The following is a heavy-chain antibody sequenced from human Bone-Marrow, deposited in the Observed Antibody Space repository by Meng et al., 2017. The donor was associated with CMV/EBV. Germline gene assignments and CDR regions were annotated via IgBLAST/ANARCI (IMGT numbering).Heavy chain of an antibody. CDR2: IIPIFGTP. V-gene: IGHV1-69*05. J-gene: IGHJ6*02. Sequence: SVKVSCKASGGTVRNHPISWVRQAPGQGLEWMGGIIPIFGTPMYAQKFQGRVTITTDESTSTDYMELSSLTSEDTAVYYCARDSSLSGNYARLAVCGQGTTLTVSS. CDR3: ARDSSLSGNYARLAV. D-gene: IGHD4-23*01. CDR1: GGTVRNHP.